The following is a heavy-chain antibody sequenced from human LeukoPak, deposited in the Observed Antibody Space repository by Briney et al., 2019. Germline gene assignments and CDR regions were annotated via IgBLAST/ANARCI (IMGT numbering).Heavy chain of an antibody. V-gene: IGHV3-21*01. Sequence: PGGSLRLSCAASGFTFSSYSMNWVRQAPGKGLEWVSSISSSSSYIYYADSVKGRFTSSRDNAKNSLYLQMNSLRAEDTAVYYCARERQITMIVPDYFDYWGQGTLVTVSS. D-gene: IGHD3-22*01. CDR1: GFTFSSYS. J-gene: IGHJ4*02. CDR3: ARERQITMIVPDYFDY. CDR2: ISSSSSYI.